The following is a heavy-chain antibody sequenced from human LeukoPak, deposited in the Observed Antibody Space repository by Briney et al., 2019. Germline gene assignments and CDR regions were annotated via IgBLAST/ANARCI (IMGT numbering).Heavy chain of an antibody. V-gene: IGHV4-39*01. CDR2: IYYSGST. D-gene: IGHD1-1*01. J-gene: IGHJ5*02. CDR3: ASPGTPDP. Sequence: SETLSLTCTVSGGSISSSSYYWGWIRQPPGKGLEWIGSIYYSGSTYYNPSLKSRVTISVDTSKNQFSLKLSSVTAADTAVYYCASPGTPDPWGQGTLVTVSS. CDR1: GGSISSSSYY.